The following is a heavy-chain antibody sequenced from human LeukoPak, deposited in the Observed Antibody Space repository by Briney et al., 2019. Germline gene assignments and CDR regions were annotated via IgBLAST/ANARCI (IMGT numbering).Heavy chain of an antibody. Sequence: ASVKVSCKASGYTFTSYGISWVRQAPGQGLEWMGWISAYNGNTNYAQKLQGRVTMTTDTSTGTAYMELRSLRSDDTAVYYCARAAITMIVVVPPDYWGQGTLVTVSS. J-gene: IGHJ4*02. D-gene: IGHD3-22*01. V-gene: IGHV1-18*01. CDR1: GYTFTSYG. CDR3: ARAAITMIVVVPPDY. CDR2: ISAYNGNT.